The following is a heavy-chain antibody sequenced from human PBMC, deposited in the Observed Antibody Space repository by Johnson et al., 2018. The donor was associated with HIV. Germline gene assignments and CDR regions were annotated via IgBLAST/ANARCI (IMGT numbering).Heavy chain of an antibody. J-gene: IGHJ3*02. D-gene: IGHD2-21*01. Sequence: QVLLVESGGGVVQPGRSLRLSCAASGFTFSSYAMHWVRQAPGKGLEWVAVISYAGSNKYYAASVKCRFTISRDNSKNTLYLQMNSLRAEDTAVYYCAKSDVVVIPEGAFDIWGQGTMVTVSS. CDR2: ISYAGSNK. CDR1: GFTFSSYA. V-gene: IGHV3-30-3*02. CDR3: AKSDVVVIPEGAFDI.